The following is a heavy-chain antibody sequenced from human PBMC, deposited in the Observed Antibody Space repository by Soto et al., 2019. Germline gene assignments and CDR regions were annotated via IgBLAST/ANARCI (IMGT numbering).Heavy chain of an antibody. Sequence: QVQLVQSGAEVKKPGSSVKVSCKASGGTFSSYAISWVRQAPGQGLEWMGGIIPIFGTANYAQKFQGRVTITADESTRTAYMELSRMRSEDTAVYYCARDRAPPRTYYYYYYGMDVWGQGPTVTVSS. CDR3: ARDRAPPRTYYYYYYGMDV. V-gene: IGHV1-69*01. CDR1: GGTFSSYA. CDR2: IIPIFGTA. J-gene: IGHJ6*02.